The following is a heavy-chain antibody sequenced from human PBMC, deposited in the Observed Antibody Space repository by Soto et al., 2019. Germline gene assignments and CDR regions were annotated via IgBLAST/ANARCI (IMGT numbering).Heavy chain of an antibody. Sequence: GGSLRLSCAASGFTFSSYGMHWVRQAPGKGLEWVAVISYDGSNKYYADSVKGRFTISRDNSKNTLYLQMNSLRAEDTAVYYCAKAPSNDYWFDPWGQGTLVTV. D-gene: IGHD1-1*01. CDR1: GFTFSSYG. J-gene: IGHJ5*02. CDR3: AKAPSNDYWFDP. CDR2: ISYDGSNK. V-gene: IGHV3-30*18.